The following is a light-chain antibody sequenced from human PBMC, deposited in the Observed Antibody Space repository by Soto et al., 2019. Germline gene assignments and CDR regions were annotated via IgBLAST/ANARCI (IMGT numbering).Light chain of an antibody. CDR2: DNN. Sequence: QSVLTQPPSVSAAPGQKVTISCSGSSSNIGNNYVSWYQQFPGTAPKLLIYDNNKRPSGIPDRFSGSKSGTSATLGITGLQSGYEADYYCGTWDSSLSVGVVFGGGTKLTVL. V-gene: IGLV1-51*01. CDR3: GTWDSSLSVGVV. CDR1: SSNIGNNY. J-gene: IGLJ2*01.